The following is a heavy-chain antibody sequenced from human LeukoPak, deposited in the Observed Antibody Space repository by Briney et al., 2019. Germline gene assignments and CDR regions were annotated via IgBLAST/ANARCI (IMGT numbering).Heavy chain of an antibody. Sequence: GSSVKVSCKASGGTFSSYAISWVRQAPGQGLEWMGGIIPIFGTANYAQKFQGRVTITADEYTSTAYMELSSLRSEDTAVYYCARRRLEGYCSGGSCYEVDIWGQGTMVTVSS. D-gene: IGHD2-15*01. CDR1: GGTFSSYA. J-gene: IGHJ3*02. CDR2: IIPIFGTA. CDR3: ARRRLEGYCSGGSCYEVDI. V-gene: IGHV1-69*01.